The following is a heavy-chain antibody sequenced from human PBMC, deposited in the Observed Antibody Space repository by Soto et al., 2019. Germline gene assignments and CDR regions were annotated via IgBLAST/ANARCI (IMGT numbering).Heavy chain of an antibody. CDR1: GFAFSSYG. CDR2: ISYDGSLQ. D-gene: IGHD3-10*01. Sequence: QAQLVESGGGVVQPGRSLRLSCAASGFAFSSYGMHWVRQAPGTGLEWVAVISYDGSLQHYADSVKGRFTISRDNSKKMVGLQMSSLRAEDTAVYFCVSDRGFGHASVPYSWGQGTLVSVSS. V-gene: IGHV3-30*03. J-gene: IGHJ4*02. CDR3: VSDRGFGHASVPYS.